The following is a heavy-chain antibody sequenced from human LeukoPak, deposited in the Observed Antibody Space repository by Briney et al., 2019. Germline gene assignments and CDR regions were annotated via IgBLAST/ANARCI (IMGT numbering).Heavy chain of an antibody. V-gene: IGHV1-69*13. CDR3: AIPKPKQLWALYYYYGMDV. D-gene: IGHD5-18*01. CDR1: GYTFTSYY. J-gene: IGHJ6*02. Sequence: ASVKVSCKASGYTFTSYYMHWVRQAPGQGLEWMGGIIPIFGTANYAQKFQGRVTITADESTSTAYVELSSLRSEDTAVYYCAIPKPKQLWALYYYYGMDVWGQGTTVTVSS. CDR2: IIPIFGTA.